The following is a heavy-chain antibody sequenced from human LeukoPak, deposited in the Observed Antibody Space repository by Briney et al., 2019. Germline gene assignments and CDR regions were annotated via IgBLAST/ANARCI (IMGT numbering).Heavy chain of an antibody. CDR1: GGSFSSSDW. V-gene: IGHV4-4*02. J-gene: IGHJ6*03. Sequence: PSGTLSLTCAVSGGSFSSSDWWSWVRPPPGKGREWIGESYHSGSTIYNPSLKSRVTISVDNSKNQFSLQLKSLTPDDTAVYYCARDLRGARSYYYYMDVWGKGTAVTVSS. CDR2: SYHSGST. CDR3: ARDLRGARSYYYYMDV. D-gene: IGHD3-10*01.